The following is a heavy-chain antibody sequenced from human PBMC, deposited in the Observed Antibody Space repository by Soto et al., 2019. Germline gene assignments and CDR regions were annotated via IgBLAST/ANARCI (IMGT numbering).Heavy chain of an antibody. Sequence: EVQLLESGGGLVQPGGSLRLSCAASGLTFSTDPMTWVRQAPGKGLEWVSGIGASGDITYYADSVKDRFTITRDNSKNTLFLQMNSLRAEDTAIYYCAKIRKQPILFYYCGMDVWGQWTTVIVSS. CDR2: IGASGDIT. CDR1: GLTFSTDP. J-gene: IGHJ6*02. D-gene: IGHD6-13*01. CDR3: AKIRKQPILFYYCGMDV. V-gene: IGHV3-23*01.